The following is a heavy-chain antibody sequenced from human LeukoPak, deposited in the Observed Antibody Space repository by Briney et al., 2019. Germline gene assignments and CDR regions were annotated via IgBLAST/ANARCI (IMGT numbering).Heavy chain of an antibody. D-gene: IGHD1-1*01. J-gene: IGHJ3*02. Sequence: ASVKVSCKASGYTFTGYFMHWVRQAPGQGLEWMGWINPNNGGTIYARKFQGRVTMTRDTSISTTYMEPSSLRSDDTAVYYCARVSSTTRRHDAFDIWGQGTLVTVSS. CDR2: INPNNGGT. V-gene: IGHV1-2*02. CDR1: GYTFTGYF. CDR3: ARVSSTTRRHDAFDI.